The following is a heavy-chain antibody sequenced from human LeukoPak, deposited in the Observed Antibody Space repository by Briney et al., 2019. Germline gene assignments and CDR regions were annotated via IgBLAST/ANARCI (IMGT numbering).Heavy chain of an antibody. V-gene: IGHV1-2*02. Sequence: ASVKLSFTASGYTGTGYYRHCLRHAPGQRLEWMGWRNPNSDGTNYAQKFQGSVTLTTVTSISTAYVELSRLRSDDAAVYYCARGTGWYTPMDSWGQGTLVTVSS. CDR1: GYTGTGYY. J-gene: IGHJ4*02. CDR2: RNPNSDGT. CDR3: ARGTGWYTPMDS. D-gene: IGHD6-19*01.